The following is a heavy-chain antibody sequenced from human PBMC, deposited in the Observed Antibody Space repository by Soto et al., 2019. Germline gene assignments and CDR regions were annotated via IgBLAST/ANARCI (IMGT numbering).Heavy chain of an antibody. Sequence: QLQLQESGPGLVKPSETLSLTCTVSGGSISSRDYYCAWIRQPPGKGLEWIGRGYDSGSTYYNPSLKRRVTRSVDSSNNQVSLRLSSVTAADTAVYYWARPIGYYYDSSGFQHSFYLWGQCTIVPVSS. CDR2: GYDSGST. V-gene: IGHV4-39*01. D-gene: IGHD3-22*01. J-gene: IGHJ3*01. CDR3: ARPIGYYYDSSGFQHSFYL. CDR1: GGSISSRDYY.